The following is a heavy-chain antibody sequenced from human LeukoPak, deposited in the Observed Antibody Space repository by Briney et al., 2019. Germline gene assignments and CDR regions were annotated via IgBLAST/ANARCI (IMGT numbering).Heavy chain of an antibody. J-gene: IGHJ6*02. D-gene: IGHD6-19*01. V-gene: IGHV1-18*01. Sequence: ASVKVSCKASGYTFTSYGISWVRQAPGQGLEWMGWISAYNGNTNYAQKLQGRVTMTTDTSTSTAYMELRSLRSDDTAVYYCARWDSSGFPAGYYYGMDVWGQGTTVTVSS. CDR3: ARWDSSGFPAGYYYGMDV. CDR2: ISAYNGNT. CDR1: GYTFTSYG.